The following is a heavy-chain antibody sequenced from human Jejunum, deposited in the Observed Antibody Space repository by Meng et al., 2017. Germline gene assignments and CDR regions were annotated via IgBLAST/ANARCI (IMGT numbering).Heavy chain of an antibody. Sequence: GESLKISCAASGFTFGSDAMSWVRQAPGKGLEWVAVITGSSGSTYYADSVKGRFTISRDNSKNTVYLQMNSLRAEDTALYYCAKLVRLWGQGTRVTVYS. CDR3: AKLVRL. V-gene: IGHV3-23*01. CDR2: ITGSSGST. CDR1: GFTFGSDA. J-gene: IGHJ4*02. D-gene: IGHD6-25*01.